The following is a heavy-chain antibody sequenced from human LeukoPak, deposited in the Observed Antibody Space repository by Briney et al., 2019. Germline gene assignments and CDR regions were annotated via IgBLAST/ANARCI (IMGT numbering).Heavy chain of an antibody. CDR1: GDSISSSHW. J-gene: IGHJ6*03. D-gene: IGHD3-3*01. CDR2: IYYSGST. Sequence: PSETLSLTCAVSGDSISSSHWWTWVRQPPGKGLEWIGYIYYSGSTNYNPSLKSRVTISVDTSKNQFSLKLSSVTAADTAVYYCARDWGVYDFWSGYQNYYMDVWGKGTTVTVSS. V-gene: IGHV4-4*02. CDR3: ARDWGVYDFWSGYQNYYMDV.